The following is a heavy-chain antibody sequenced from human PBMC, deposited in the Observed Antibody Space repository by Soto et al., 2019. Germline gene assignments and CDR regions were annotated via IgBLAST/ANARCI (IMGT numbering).Heavy chain of an antibody. J-gene: IGHJ6*02. CDR2: IYHSGST. CDR1: GYSIESGYY. Sequence: SETLSLTCSVSGYSIESGYYWGWIRQPPGTGLEWIGNIYHSGSTYYNPSLKNRVTISLDTSRNQFSLSLSSVTAADMAVYYCARYGYDYYSGMDVWGHGTSVTVSS. D-gene: IGHD3-16*01. V-gene: IGHV4-38-2*01. CDR3: ARYGYDYYSGMDV.